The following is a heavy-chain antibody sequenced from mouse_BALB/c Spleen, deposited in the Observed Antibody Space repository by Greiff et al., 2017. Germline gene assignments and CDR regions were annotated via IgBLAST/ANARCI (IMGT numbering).Heavy chain of an antibody. Sequence: EVMLVESGGGLVQPGGSRKLSCAASGFTFSSFGMHWARQAPEKGLEWVAYISSGSSTIYYADTVKGRFTISRDNPKNTLFLQMTSLRSEDTAMYYCARHYYGSGAMDYWGQGTSVTVSS. J-gene: IGHJ4*01. D-gene: IGHD1-1*01. CDR1: GFTFSSFG. CDR2: ISSGSSTI. V-gene: IGHV5-17*02. CDR3: ARHYYGSGAMDY.